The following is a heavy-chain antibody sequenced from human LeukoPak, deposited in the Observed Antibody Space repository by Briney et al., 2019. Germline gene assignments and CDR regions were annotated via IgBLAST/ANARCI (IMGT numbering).Heavy chain of an antibody. V-gene: IGHV4-61*01. Sequence: SETLSPTCSVSGEPISGYSNYKWSWIQQPPGQGLEWIGYIYHHGSTNYNPSLKGRVTFSVDTSKNQFSLKLTSVTAADTAVYYCAREYSAFDYWGQGTLVTVSS. CDR1: GEPISGYSNYK. CDR3: AREYSAFDY. D-gene: IGHD6-13*01. J-gene: IGHJ4*02. CDR2: IYHHGST.